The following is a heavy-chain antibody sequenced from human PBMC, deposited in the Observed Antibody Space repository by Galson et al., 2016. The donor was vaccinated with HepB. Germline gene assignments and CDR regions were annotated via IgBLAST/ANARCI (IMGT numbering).Heavy chain of an antibody. CDR3: AKDEPSTFGVVQTNWFDP. Sequence: SVKVSCKASGGTFSTYIISWVRQAPGQGLEWMGRIIPVLGATTYAQKFKGRVTITADKSTTADKSTTMAYMELSNLGSDDTAVYYCAKDEPSTFGVVQTNWFDPWGQGTLVTVSS. J-gene: IGHJ5*02. D-gene: IGHD3-3*01. V-gene: IGHV1-69*08. CDR1: GGTFSTYI. CDR2: IIPVLGAT.